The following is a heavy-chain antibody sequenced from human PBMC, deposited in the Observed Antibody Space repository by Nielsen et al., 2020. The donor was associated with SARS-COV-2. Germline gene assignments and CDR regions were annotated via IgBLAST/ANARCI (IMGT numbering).Heavy chain of an antibody. Sequence: LRLSCAVYGGSFSGYYWSWIRQPPGKGLEWIGSIYYSGSTYYNPSLKSRVTISVDTSKNQFSLKLSSVTAADTAVYYCARRYYDFWSGYSGYNWFDPWGQGTLVTVSS. CDR1: GGSFSGYY. J-gene: IGHJ5*02. D-gene: IGHD3-3*01. CDR2: IYYSGST. V-gene: IGHV4-34*01. CDR3: ARRYYDFWSGYSGYNWFDP.